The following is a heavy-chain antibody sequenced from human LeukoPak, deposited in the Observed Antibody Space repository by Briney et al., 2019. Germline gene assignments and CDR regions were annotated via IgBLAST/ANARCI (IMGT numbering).Heavy chain of an antibody. D-gene: IGHD3-3*01. Sequence: GRSLRLSCAASGFTFNSNGLHWVRQAPGKGLEGVADISHEGGEENYGDSVKGRFTISRDNSKNTLYLQINHLRPEDTAVYFCTKDANTYYDFWSGYPHYYFGMDVWGQGTTVIVSS. CDR1: GFTFNSNG. CDR3: TKDANTYYDFWSGYPHYYFGMDV. V-gene: IGHV3-30*18. J-gene: IGHJ6*02. CDR2: ISHEGGEE.